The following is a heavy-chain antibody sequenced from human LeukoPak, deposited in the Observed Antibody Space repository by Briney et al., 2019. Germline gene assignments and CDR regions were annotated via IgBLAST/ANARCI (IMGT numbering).Heavy chain of an antibody. CDR1: GFTFSGYG. CDR2: IRYDGSNK. J-gene: IGHJ4*02. D-gene: IGHD1-1*01. V-gene: IGHV3-30*02. CDR3: AKPVPNWNDEATFDY. Sequence: GGSLRLSCAASGFTFSGYGMHWVRQAPGKGLEWVAFIRYDGSNKYYADSVKGRFTISRDNSKNTLYLQMNSLRAEDTAVYYCAKPVPNWNDEATFDYWGQGTLVTVSS.